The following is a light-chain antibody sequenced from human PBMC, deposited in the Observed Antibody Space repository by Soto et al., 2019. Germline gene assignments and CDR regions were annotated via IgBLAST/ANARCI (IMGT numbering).Light chain of an antibody. V-gene: IGKV3-11*01. CDR3: QQRHNWPIT. CDR2: DTS. CDR1: QTIRVL. Sequence: EIVLTQSPSTLSFSPVERSTRSFMASQTIRVLLAWYQQRPGQAPRLLIYDTSNRATGIPARFSGSGSGTDFTLTISSLEPADFGVYYCQQRHNWPITFGQGTRLEIK. J-gene: IGKJ5*01.